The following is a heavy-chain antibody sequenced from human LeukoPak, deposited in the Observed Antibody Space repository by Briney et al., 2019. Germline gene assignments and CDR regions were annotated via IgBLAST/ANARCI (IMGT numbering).Heavy chain of an antibody. Sequence: KPGGSLRLSCAASGFTFSSYSMNWVRQAPGKGLEWVSSISSSSSYIYYADSVKGRFTISRDNAKNSLYLQTNSLRAEDTAVYYCARDFYGDYPSRYFDYWGQGTLVTVSS. CDR3: ARDFYGDYPSRYFDY. J-gene: IGHJ4*02. V-gene: IGHV3-21*01. CDR2: ISSSSSYI. CDR1: GFTFSSYS. D-gene: IGHD4-17*01.